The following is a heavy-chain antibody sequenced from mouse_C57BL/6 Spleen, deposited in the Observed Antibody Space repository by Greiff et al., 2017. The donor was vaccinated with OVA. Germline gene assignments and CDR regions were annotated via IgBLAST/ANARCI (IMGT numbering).Heavy chain of an antibody. CDR3: ARPSYGSSPYWYFDV. V-gene: IGHV3-6*01. Sequence: EVQRVESGPGLVKPSQSLSLTCSVTGYSITSGYYWNWIRQFPGNKLEWMGYIRYDGSNNYNPSLKNRISITRDTSKNQFFLKLNSVTTEDTATYYCARPSYGSSPYWYFDVWGTGTTVTVSS. D-gene: IGHD1-1*01. J-gene: IGHJ1*03. CDR2: IRYDGSN. CDR1: GYSITSGYY.